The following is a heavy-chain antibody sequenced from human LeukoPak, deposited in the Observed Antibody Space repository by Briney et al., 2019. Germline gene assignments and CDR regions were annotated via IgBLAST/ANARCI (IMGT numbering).Heavy chain of an antibody. D-gene: IGHD5-12*01. CDR1: GFTFSNAW. Sequence: PGGSLRLSCAASGFTFSNAWMSWVRQAPGKGLEWVGRIKSKTDGGTTDYAAPVKGRFTIPRDDSKNALYLQMNSLKTEDTAVYYCTTDRWLLGDYYYYMDVWGKGTTVTVSS. CDR3: TTDRWLLGDYYYYMDV. CDR2: IKSKTDGGTT. V-gene: IGHV3-15*01. J-gene: IGHJ6*03.